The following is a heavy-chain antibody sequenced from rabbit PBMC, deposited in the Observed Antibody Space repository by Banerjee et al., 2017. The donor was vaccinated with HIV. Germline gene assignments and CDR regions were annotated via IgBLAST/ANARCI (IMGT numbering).Heavy chain of an antibody. J-gene: IGHJ4*01. V-gene: IGHV1S45*01. Sequence: QEQLVESGGGLVQPEGSLTLTCKASGFTLSSYWMWWVRQAPGKGLEWIACIYAGVSGSTYYASWAKGRFTISKTSSTTVTLQMTSLTAADTATYFCARGDSGYVGNGYDLWGPGTLVTVS. D-gene: IGHD8-1*01. CDR2: IYAGVSGST. CDR3: ARGDSGYVGNGYDL. CDR1: GFTLSSYW.